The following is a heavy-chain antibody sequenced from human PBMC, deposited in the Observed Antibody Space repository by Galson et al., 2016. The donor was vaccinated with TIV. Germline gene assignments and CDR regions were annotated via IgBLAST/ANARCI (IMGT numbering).Heavy chain of an antibody. Sequence: SLRLSCAGSGFTFTIYAMSWVRQTPERGLEWVSRHGGGRNLFYSDSVRGRFTISRDDVKNTVYLEMHSLPAEDTAIYYCVKDAISFNSAYDAFDIWGQGTVVTVSS. CDR1: GFTFTIYA. CDR2: RHGGGRNL. V-gene: IGHV3-23*01. D-gene: IGHD2-21*01. J-gene: IGHJ3*02. CDR3: VKDAISFNSAYDAFDI.